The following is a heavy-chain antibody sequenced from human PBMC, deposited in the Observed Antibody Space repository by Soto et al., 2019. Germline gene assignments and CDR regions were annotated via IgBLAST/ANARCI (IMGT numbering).Heavy chain of an antibody. CDR1: GGTFSSYA. V-gene: IGHV1-69*12. CDR3: ASTSITTVVTLYYYYGMDV. CDR2: IIPIFGTA. D-gene: IGHD4-17*01. J-gene: IGHJ6*02. Sequence: QVQLVQSGAEVKKPGSSVKVSCKASGGTFSSYAISWVRQAPGQGLEWMGGIIPIFGTANYAQKFQGRVTIPAHESTSTAYMEPSSLRSEDTAVYYCASTSITTVVTLYYYYGMDVWGQGPTVTVSS.